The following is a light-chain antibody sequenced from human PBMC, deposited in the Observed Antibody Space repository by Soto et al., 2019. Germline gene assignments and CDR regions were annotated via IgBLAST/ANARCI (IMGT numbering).Light chain of an antibody. V-gene: IGLV2-14*03. Sequence: QSVLTQPASVSGSPGQSITISCTGTSSEVGAYNFVSWFQHYPDKAPKVVIYDVANRPSGFFYRFSASKSVNTASLTISGLQAEDEADYYCMSFTSSNTYVFGTGTKVTVL. CDR3: MSFTSSNTYV. CDR2: DVA. J-gene: IGLJ1*01. CDR1: SSEVGAYNF.